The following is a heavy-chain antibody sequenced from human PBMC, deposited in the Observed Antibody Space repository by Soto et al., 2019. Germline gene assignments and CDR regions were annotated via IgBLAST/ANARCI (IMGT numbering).Heavy chain of an antibody. V-gene: IGHV4-38-2*02. Sequence: SETLSLTCTVSGYSISSGPYWAWIRQPPGKGPEWIASIYHGGTTFYNPSLKSRITISVDTSNNQFSLKLTSVTAADTAVYYCARVHVMVVAGSTFDYWGHGTLVTVSS. CDR1: GYSISSGPY. J-gene: IGHJ4*01. D-gene: IGHD6-19*01. CDR3: ARVHVMVVAGSTFDY. CDR2: IYHGGTT.